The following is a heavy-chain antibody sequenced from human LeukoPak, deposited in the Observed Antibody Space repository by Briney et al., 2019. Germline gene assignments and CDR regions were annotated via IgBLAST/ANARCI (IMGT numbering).Heavy chain of an antibody. D-gene: IGHD5-12*01. CDR2: IIPIFGTA. CDR1: GGTFSSYA. V-gene: IGHV1-69*05. J-gene: IGHJ3*02. CDR3: ARGWLWGYSGYEGRDTFDI. Sequence: SVKVSCKASGGTFSSYAISWVRQAPGQGLEWMGGIIPIFGTANYAQKFQGRVTITTDESTSTAYMELSSLRSEDTAVYYCARGWLWGYSGYEGRDTFDIWGQGTMVTVSS.